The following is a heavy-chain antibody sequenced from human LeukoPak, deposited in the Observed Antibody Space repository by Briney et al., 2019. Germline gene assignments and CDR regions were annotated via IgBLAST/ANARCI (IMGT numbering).Heavy chain of an antibody. CDR1: GGSIGSYY. CDR3: ARLTGSPDAFDI. J-gene: IGHJ3*02. V-gene: IGHV4-59*08. D-gene: IGHD3-10*01. CDR2: IYYSGST. Sequence: ETLSLTCTVSGGSIGSYYWSWIRQPPGKGLEWIGYIYYSGSTNYNPSLKSRVTISLDTCKNQFSLKLSSVNATDTAVYYCARLTGSPDAFDIWGQGTMVTVSS.